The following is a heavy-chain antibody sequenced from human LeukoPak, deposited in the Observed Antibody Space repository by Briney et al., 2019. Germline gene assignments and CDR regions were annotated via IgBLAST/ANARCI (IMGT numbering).Heavy chain of an antibody. Sequence: PSETLSLTCTVSGGSISSSSYSWGWIRQPPGKGLEWIGSVYYSGSTYYNPSLKSRVTISVDKSKNQFSLKLSSVTAADTAVYYCARLTGWDFDYWGQGTLVTVSS. J-gene: IGHJ4*02. CDR3: ARLTGWDFDY. D-gene: IGHD3-16*01. V-gene: IGHV4-39*07. CDR1: GGSISSSSYS. CDR2: VYYSGST.